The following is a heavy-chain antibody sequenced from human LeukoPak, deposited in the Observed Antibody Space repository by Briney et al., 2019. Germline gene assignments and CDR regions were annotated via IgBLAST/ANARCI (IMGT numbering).Heavy chain of an antibody. Sequence: GASVKVSCKASGRSFSSYAISGVRQAPGQWLEWMGGIIPIFGTANYAQKFQGRVTITADESTGTAYMELSSLRSEDTAVYYCAREGILSYFDYWGQGTLVTVSS. CDR2: IIPIFGTA. CDR3: AREGILSYFDY. V-gene: IGHV1-69*13. J-gene: IGHJ4*02. CDR1: GRSFSSYA. D-gene: IGHD3-9*01.